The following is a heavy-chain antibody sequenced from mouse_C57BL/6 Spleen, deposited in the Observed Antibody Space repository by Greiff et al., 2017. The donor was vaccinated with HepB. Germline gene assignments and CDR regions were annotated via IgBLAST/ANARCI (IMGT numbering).Heavy chain of an antibody. D-gene: IGHD2-2*01. Sequence: VQLQQSGPGLVQPSQSLSITCTVSGFSLTSYGVHWVRQSPGKGLEWLGVIWSGGSTDYNAAFISRLSISKDNSKSQVFFKMNSLQADDTAIYYSARKVGYDVGAWFAYWGQGTLVTVSA. CDR3: ARKVGYDVGAWFAY. CDR1: GFSLTSYG. CDR2: IWSGGST. V-gene: IGHV2-2*01. J-gene: IGHJ3*01.